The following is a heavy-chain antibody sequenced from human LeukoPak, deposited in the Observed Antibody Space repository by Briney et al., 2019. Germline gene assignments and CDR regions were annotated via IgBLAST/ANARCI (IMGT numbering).Heavy chain of an antibody. V-gene: IGHV4-59*01. CDR2: IYYSGST. CDR3: ARVRYSGYDDPLDY. D-gene: IGHD5-12*01. Sequence: PSETLSLTCTVSGGSISSYYWSWIRQPPGEGLEWIGYIYYSGSTNYNPSLKSRVTISVDTSKNQFSLKLSSVTAADTAVYYCARVRYSGYDDPLDYWGQGTLVTVSS. J-gene: IGHJ4*02. CDR1: GGSISSYY.